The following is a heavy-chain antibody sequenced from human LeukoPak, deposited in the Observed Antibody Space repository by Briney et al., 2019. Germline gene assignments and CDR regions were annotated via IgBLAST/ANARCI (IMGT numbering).Heavy chain of an antibody. J-gene: IGHJ4*02. V-gene: IGHV4-39*07. Sequence: PSETLSLTCIVSGGSISNGGYYWGWIRQSPGRGLEWIGSIYYSGSTYYNPSLKSRVTISVDTSKNQFSLKLSSVTAADTAVYYCARDDGGPLGYWGQGTLVTVSS. CDR2: IYYSGST. CDR3: ARDDGGPLGY. CDR1: GGSISNGGYY. D-gene: IGHD2-15*01.